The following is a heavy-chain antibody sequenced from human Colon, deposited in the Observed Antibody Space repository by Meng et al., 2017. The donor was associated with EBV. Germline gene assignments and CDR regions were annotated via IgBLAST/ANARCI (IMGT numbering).Heavy chain of an antibody. CDR1: VGSSRNCVYS. CDR3: AREENTSGWYYH. D-gene: IGHD6-13*01. J-gene: IGHJ4*02. Sequence: GQLQESGHGLVKLSQSLSFTLTVAVGSSRNCVYSWSWHRQAPGKGLEWIWYIYYSGSTYFNPSLKSRSFMSVDTSKNQFSLSLNSVTAADTAVYYCAREENTSGWYYHWGQGTLVTVSS. CDR2: IYYSGST. V-gene: IGHV4-30-4*01.